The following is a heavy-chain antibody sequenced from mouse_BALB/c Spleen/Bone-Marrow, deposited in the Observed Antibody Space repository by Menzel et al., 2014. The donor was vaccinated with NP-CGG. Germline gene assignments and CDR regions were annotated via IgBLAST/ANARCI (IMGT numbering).Heavy chain of an antibody. CDR2: INPNNGGT. J-gene: IGHJ3*01. Sequence: QVQLKESGAELVKPGASVKLSCKASGYTFTNYFIYWVKQRPGRGLEWIGEINPNNGGTNFNENFKSKATLTLDKSSSTAYMQLSSLTSEDSAVYYCTGSGPGFAYWGHGTLVTVSA. CDR1: GYTFTNYF. V-gene: IGHV1S81*02. CDR3: TGSGPGFAY.